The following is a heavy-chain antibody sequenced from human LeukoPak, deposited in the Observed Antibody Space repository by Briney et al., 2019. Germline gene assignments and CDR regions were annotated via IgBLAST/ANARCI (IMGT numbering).Heavy chain of an antibody. Sequence: GGSLRLSCAASGFTFSSYGMHWVRQAPGKGLEWGAVISYDGSNKYYADSVKGRFTISRDNSKNTLYLQMNSLRAEDTAVYYCAKDLANYYCYGMDVWGKGATVTVSS. CDR2: ISYDGSNK. V-gene: IGHV3-30*18. CDR3: AKDLANYYCYGMDV. J-gene: IGHJ6*04. D-gene: IGHD5-12*01. CDR1: GFTFSSYG.